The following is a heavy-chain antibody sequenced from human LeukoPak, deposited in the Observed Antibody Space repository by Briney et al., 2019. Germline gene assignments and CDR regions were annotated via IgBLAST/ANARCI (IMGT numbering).Heavy chain of an antibody. D-gene: IGHD6-13*01. CDR2: INPSGGST. CDR1: GYTFTSYY. CDR3: ARTYSSMEELFDP. V-gene: IGHV1-46*01. Sequence: GASVKVSCKASGYTFTSYYMHWVRQAPGQGLEWMGIINPSGGSTSYAQKFQGRVTMTRDTSTSTVYMELSSLRSEDAAVYYCARTYSSMEELFDPWGQGTLVTVSS. J-gene: IGHJ5*02.